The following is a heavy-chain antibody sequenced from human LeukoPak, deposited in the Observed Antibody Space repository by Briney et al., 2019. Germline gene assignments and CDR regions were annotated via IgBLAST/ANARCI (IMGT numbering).Heavy chain of an antibody. CDR2: IYHSGST. CDR1: GYSISSGYY. CDR3: AREWGGSLKWGGYYFDY. V-gene: IGHV4-38-2*02. J-gene: IGHJ4*02. Sequence: SETLSLTCTVSGYSISSGYYWGWIRQPPGKGLEWIGSIYHSGSTYYNPSLKSRVTISVDTSKNQFSLKLSSVTAADTAVYYCAREWGGSLKWGGYYFDYWGQGTLVTVSS. D-gene: IGHD1-26*01.